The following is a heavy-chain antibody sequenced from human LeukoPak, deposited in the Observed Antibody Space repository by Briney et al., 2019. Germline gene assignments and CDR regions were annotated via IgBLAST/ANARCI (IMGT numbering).Heavy chain of an antibody. CDR3: ARDYSYRKVTTVEY. V-gene: IGHV1-46*01. D-gene: IGHD4-17*01. CDR2: INPSGGST. CDR1: GYTFTSYY. Sequence: GASVKVSCKASGYTFTSYYIHWVRQAPGQGLEWMGLINPSGGSTNYAQKFQDRVTMTRDMSTSTVYMDLSSLRSEDTAVYYCARDYSYRKVTTVEYWGQGTLVTVSS. J-gene: IGHJ4*02.